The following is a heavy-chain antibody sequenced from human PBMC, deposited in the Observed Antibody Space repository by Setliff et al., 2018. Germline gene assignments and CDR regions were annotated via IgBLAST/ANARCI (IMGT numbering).Heavy chain of an antibody. V-gene: IGHV7-4-1*02. Sequence: ASVKVSCKASGYTFTTYAMTWIRQAPGQGLEWMGWINTNTGNPSYAQGFTGRFVFSLDTSVSTAYLQISSLKPEDTAMYYCARASRFATIVWKGDYYMDVWGKGTTVTVSS. D-gene: IGHD3-16*02. CDR2: INTNTGNP. J-gene: IGHJ6*03. CDR1: GYTFTTYA. CDR3: ARASRFATIVWKGDYYMDV.